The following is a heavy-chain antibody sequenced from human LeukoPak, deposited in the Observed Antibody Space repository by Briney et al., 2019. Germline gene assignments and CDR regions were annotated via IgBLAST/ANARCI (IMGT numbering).Heavy chain of an antibody. Sequence: GGSLRLSCAPSGFTFSRHGIHWVRQAPGKGLEWVAIIPNDGSRKYYAHSVEGRFTISRDNSKNTLYLQMDSLRAEDTAVYYCARDRAWNYFDYWGQGTLVTVSS. CDR2: IPNDGSRK. D-gene: IGHD3-3*01. V-gene: IGHV3-30*03. CDR3: ARDRAWNYFDY. J-gene: IGHJ4*02. CDR1: GFTFSRHG.